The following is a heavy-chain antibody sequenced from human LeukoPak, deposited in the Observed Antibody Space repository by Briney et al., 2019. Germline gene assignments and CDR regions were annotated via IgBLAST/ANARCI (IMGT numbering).Heavy chain of an antibody. D-gene: IGHD6-13*01. V-gene: IGHV1-46*01. J-gene: IGHJ4*02. Sequence: GASVKVSCKASGYTFTSYYMHWVRQAPGQGLEWMGIINPSGGSTSYAQKFQGRVTMTRDMSTSTVYMELSSLRSEDTAVYYCARKWGGSSWYRNYFDYWGQGTLVTVSS. CDR2: INPSGGST. CDR3: ARKWGGSSWYRNYFDY. CDR1: GYTFTSYY.